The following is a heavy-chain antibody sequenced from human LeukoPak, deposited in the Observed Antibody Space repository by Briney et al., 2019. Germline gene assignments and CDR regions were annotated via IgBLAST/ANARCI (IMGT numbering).Heavy chain of an antibody. J-gene: IGHJ4*02. CDR1: GFSFSDYA. CDR3: AKDSIYKNSVWDYFDY. CDR2: TGYDT. D-gene: IGHD5-24*01. V-gene: IGHV3-23*01. Sequence: GGSLSLSWPASGFSFSDYAMTWVRQAPGKGLEWVSSTGYDTYYADSVKGRFTISRDDAKDTLFLQMNSPRVEDTAVYYCAKDSIYKNSVWDYFDYLGQGTVVSVSS.